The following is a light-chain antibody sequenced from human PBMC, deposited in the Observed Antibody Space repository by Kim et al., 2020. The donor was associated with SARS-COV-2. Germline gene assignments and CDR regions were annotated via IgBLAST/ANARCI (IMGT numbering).Light chain of an antibody. Sequence: LVLTQSPGTLSLSPGERATLSCRSSQSVSGSYLAWYQQKPGQAPRLLIYGASTRAAGIPDRFSGSGSGTDFTLTISRLEPEDFAFYYCQYCGMPPLNTFGPGTKVDIK. CDR1: QSVSGSY. J-gene: IGKJ3*01. CDR3: QYCGMPPLNT. CDR2: GAS. V-gene: IGKV3-20*01.